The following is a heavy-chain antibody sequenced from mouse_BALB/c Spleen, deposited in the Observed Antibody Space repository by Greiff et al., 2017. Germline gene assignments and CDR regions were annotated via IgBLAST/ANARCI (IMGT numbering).Heavy chain of an antibody. J-gene: IGHJ3*01. Sequence: QVQLKESGPGLVAPSQSLSITCTVSGFSLTSYGVHWVRQPPGKGLEWLGVIWAGGSTNYNSALMSRLSISKDNSKSQVFLKMNSLQTDDTAMYYCARDVWSSYYYGRFAYWGQGTLVTVSA. D-gene: IGHD1-1*01. CDR1: GFSLTSYG. CDR2: IWAGGST. V-gene: IGHV2-9*02. CDR3: ARDVWSSYYYGRFAY.